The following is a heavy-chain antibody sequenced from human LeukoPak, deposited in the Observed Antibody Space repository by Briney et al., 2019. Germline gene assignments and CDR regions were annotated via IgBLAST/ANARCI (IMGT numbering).Heavy chain of an antibody. CDR3: ATDGAGFDT. CDR2: INIGGTNT. V-gene: IGHV3-11*01. CDR1: GFTFNDYY. Sequence: GGSLRLSCEASGFTFNDYYMSWIRQAPGKGLEWLSYINIGGTNTHYADSVKGRFTISRDKAKKSLYLEMNNLRAEDTAVYYCATDGAGFDTWGQGVLVTVSS. J-gene: IGHJ5*02.